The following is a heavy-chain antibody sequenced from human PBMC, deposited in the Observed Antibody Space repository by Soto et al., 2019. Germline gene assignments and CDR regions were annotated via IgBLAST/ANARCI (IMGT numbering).Heavy chain of an antibody. CDR2: IWYDGSNK. J-gene: IGHJ5*02. Sequence: QVQLVESGGGVVQPGRSLRLSCAASGFTFSSYGMHWVRQAPGKGLEWVAVIWYDGSNKYYADSVKGRFTISRDNSKNTLYLQMNSLRAEDTAVYYCARTAQLGYCSGGSCPTRSWFDPWGQGTLVTVSS. CDR1: GFTFSSYG. CDR3: ARTAQLGYCSGGSCPTRSWFDP. D-gene: IGHD2-15*01. V-gene: IGHV3-33*01.